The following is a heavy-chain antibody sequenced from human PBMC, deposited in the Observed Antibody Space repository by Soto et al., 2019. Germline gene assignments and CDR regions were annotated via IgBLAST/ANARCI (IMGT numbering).Heavy chain of an antibody. D-gene: IGHD3-22*01. CDR2: IYYSGST. Sequence: PSETLSLTCTVSGGSMISYYWSWIRQPPGKGLEWIGFIYYSGSTYYNPSLKSRVTISVDTSKNQFSLKLSSVTAADTAVYYCARTIYYYDSSGPGLDVWGQGTTVTVSS. CDR1: GGSMISYY. CDR3: ARTIYYYDSSGPGLDV. V-gene: IGHV4-59*08. J-gene: IGHJ6*02.